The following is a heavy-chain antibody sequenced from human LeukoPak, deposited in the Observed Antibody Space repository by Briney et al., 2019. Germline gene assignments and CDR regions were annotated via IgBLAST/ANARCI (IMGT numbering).Heavy chain of an antibody. D-gene: IGHD2-2*02. J-gene: IGHJ1*01. V-gene: IGHV4-39*07. CDR2: IYXXGNT. Sequence: GXEXXGSIYXXGNTYDNPSLKSRVTISVDTSKIQFSLKLRSVTAADTAVYYCARGRICSSTSCYTRYFQHWGQGTLVTVSS. CDR3: ARGRICSSTSCYTRYFQH.